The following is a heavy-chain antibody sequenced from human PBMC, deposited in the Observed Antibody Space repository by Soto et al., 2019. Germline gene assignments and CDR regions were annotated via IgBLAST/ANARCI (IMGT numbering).Heavy chain of an antibody. CDR2: IYYIGST. V-gene: IGHV4-31*03. D-gene: IGHD2-15*01. J-gene: IGHJ4*02. CDR3: ARADCSGGSCYNFDY. CDR1: GGSITSGGSY. Sequence: QVQLQESGPGLVNPSQPLSFPCTVSGGSITSGGSYWSWIRQHQGKGLDWIGYIYYIGSTYYNPSLKSRVTISVDTSKNQFSLKLSSVTAADTAVYYCARADCSGGSCYNFDYWGQGTLVTVSS.